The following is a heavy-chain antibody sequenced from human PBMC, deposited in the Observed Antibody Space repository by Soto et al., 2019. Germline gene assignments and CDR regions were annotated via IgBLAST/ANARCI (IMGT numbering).Heavy chain of an antibody. CDR2: IDPSDSYT. Sequence: GESLKISCKGSGYSFTSYWISWVRQMPGKGLEWMGRIDPSDSYTNYSPSFQGHVTISADKSISTAYLQWSSLKASDTAMYYCARHPTGYYPYFGYCGQGPLVTVSS. CDR3: ARHPTGYYPYFGY. CDR1: GYSFTSYW. V-gene: IGHV5-10-1*01. D-gene: IGHD3-9*01. J-gene: IGHJ4*02.